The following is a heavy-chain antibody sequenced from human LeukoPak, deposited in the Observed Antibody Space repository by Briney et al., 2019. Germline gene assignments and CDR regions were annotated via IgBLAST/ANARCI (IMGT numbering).Heavy chain of an antibody. Sequence: GGSLRLSCAASGFTFSSYEFSWVRQTPGKGLEWLSRIYTDNTIYQTDSVKGRFTISRDNAKNSLYLQLNSLRGEDTAVYYCARASNSPFDYWGQGTLVTVSS. CDR2: IYTDNTI. D-gene: IGHD2-21*01. CDR3: ARASNSPFDY. CDR1: GFTFSSYE. J-gene: IGHJ4*02. V-gene: IGHV3-48*03.